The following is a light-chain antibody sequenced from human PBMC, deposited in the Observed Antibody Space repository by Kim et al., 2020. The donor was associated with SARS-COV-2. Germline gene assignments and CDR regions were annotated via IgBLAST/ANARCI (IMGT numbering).Light chain of an antibody. V-gene: IGKV3-20*01. CDR2: GAS. CDR3: QQYDSSRWT. J-gene: IGKJ1*01. CDR1: QSVSSSY. Sequence: EIVLTQSPGTLSLSPGERATLSCRASQSVSSSYLAWYQQKPGQALRLLIYGASSRATGIPDRFSGSGSGTDFTLTISRLEPEDFVVYYCQQYDSSRWTFGQGTKVDIK.